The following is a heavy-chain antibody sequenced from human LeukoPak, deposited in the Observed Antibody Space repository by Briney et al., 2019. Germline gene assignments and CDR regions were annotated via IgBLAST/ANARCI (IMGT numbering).Heavy chain of an antibody. CDR2: IKEDGREK. V-gene: IGHV3-7*01. J-gene: IGHJ4*02. Sequence: GGSLRLSCAASGFTFRSYWMSWVRQAPGKGLEWVAKIKEDGREKYYVDSVKGRFTISRDNAKESLYLQMNSLRAEDTAVYYCARDYTGGWNDYWGQGIRVTVSS. D-gene: IGHD7-27*01. CDR1: GFTFRSYW. CDR3: ARDYTGGWNDY.